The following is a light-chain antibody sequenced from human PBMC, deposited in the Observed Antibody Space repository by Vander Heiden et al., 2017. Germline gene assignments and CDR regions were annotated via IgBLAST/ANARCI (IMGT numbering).Light chain of an antibody. CDR2: AAS. Sequence: DIQLAASPSPLSSFVGGRVPIICRSRQGISNYLAWFQQKPGKAPKALIYAASSMQSGVPSKFSGSGSGTDFTLTISSLQPEDFATYYCQQYSSYPPTFGGGTKVEIK. CDR3: QQYSSYPPT. J-gene: IGKJ4*02. CDR1: QGISNY. V-gene: IGKV1-16*02.